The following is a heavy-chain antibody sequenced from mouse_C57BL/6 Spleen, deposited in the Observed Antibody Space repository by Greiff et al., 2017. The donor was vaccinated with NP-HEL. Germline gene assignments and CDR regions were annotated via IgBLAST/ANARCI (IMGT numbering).Heavy chain of an antibody. J-gene: IGHJ3*01. CDR2: IYPGGGYT. Sequence: QVQLKQSGAELVRPGTSVKMSCKASGYTFTNYWIGWAKQRPGHGLEWIGDIYPGGGYTNYNEKFKGKATLTADKSSSTTYMQFSSLTSEDSAIHYCASGDEGFAYWGQGTLVTVSA. V-gene: IGHV1-63*01. CDR3: ASGDEGFAY. D-gene: IGHD3-3*01. CDR1: GYTFTNYW.